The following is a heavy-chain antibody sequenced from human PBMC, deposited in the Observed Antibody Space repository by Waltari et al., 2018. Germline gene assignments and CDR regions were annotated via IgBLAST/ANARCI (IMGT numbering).Heavy chain of an antibody. J-gene: IGHJ6*03. V-gene: IGHV3-23*03. CDR2: IYSGGSST. Sequence: EVQLLESGGGLVQPGGSLRRSCAASGFTFRSYAMSWVRQAPGKGLEWVSVIYSGGSSTYYADSVKGRFTISRDNSKNTLYLQMNSLRAEDTAVYYCAKEVGVGAGFYYYYYMDVWGKGTTVTVSS. CDR1: GFTFRSYA. CDR3: AKEVGVGAGFYYYYYMDV. D-gene: IGHD1-26*01.